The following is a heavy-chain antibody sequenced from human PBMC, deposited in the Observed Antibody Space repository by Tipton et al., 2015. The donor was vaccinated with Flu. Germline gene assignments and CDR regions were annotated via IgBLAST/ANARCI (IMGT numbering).Heavy chain of an antibody. CDR2: IKQDGSEK. CDR1: GFTFSDYW. D-gene: IGHD6-13*01. V-gene: IGHV3-7*03. J-gene: IGHJ3*02. Sequence: GSLRLSCAASGFTFSDYWMTWVRQAPGKGLEWVANIKQDGSEKYYVDSVKGRFTISRDNAKNSLYLQMNSLRAEDTAVYYCARGIASAGSIWGQGTMVTVSS. CDR3: ARGIASAGSI.